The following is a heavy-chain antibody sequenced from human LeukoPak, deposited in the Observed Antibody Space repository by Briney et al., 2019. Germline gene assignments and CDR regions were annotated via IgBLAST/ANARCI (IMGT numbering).Heavy chain of an antibody. Sequence: SETLSLTCTVSGGSISSYYWSWIRQPPGKGLEWIGYIYYSGSTNYNPSLKSRVTISVDTSKNQFSLKLSSVTAADTAVYYCARAEVLRYFDWLPYFDYWGQGTLVTVSS. V-gene: IGHV4-59*01. CDR2: IYYSGST. CDR1: GGSISSYY. J-gene: IGHJ4*02. CDR3: ARAEVLRYFDWLPYFDY. D-gene: IGHD3-9*01.